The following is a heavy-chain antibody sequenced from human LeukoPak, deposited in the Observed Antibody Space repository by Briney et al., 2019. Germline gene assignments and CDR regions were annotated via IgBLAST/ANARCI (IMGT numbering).Heavy chain of an antibody. CDR1: GFTFSSYA. Sequence: GGSLRLSCAASGFTFSSYAMSWVRQAPGKGLEWVSAISASGGSTYYADSVKGRFTISRDNSKNTLYLQMNSLRAEDTAVYYCARVPVYCSGGSCYPTLDYWGQGTLVTVSS. CDR2: ISASGGST. D-gene: IGHD2-15*01. V-gene: IGHV3-23*01. CDR3: ARVPVYCSGGSCYPTLDY. J-gene: IGHJ4*02.